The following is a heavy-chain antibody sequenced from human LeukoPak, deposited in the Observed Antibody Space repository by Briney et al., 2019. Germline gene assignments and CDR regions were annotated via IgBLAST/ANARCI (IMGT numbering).Heavy chain of an antibody. CDR2: INHSGST. CDR3: AKSGSYSFFIDY. CDR1: GGSFSGYY. J-gene: IGHJ4*02. V-gene: IGHV4-34*01. D-gene: IGHD1-26*01. Sequence: RSSETLSLTCAVYGGSFSGYYWSWIRQPPGKGLEWIGEINHSGSTNYNPSLKSRVTISVDTSKNQFSLKLSSVTAADTAVYYCAKSGSYSFFIDYWGQGTLVTVSS.